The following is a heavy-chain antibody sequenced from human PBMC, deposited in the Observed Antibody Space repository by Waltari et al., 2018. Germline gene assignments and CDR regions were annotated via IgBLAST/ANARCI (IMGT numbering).Heavy chain of an antibody. J-gene: IGHJ4*02. Sequence: QVQLQQWGAGLLKPSETLSLTCAVYGGSFSGYYWSWIRQPPGKGLEWIGEINHSGITNYSPSLKSRVTISVDTSKNQFSLKLSSVTAADTAVYYCAPGWRRFREPNGNWGQGTLVTVSS. CDR2: INHSGIT. CDR3: APGWRRFREPNGN. D-gene: IGHD3-10*01. V-gene: IGHV4-34*01. CDR1: GGSFSGYY.